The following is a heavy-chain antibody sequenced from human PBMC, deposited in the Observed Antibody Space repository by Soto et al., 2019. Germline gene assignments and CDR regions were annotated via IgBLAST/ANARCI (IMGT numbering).Heavy chain of an antibody. V-gene: IGHV3-23*01. CDR1: GFTFSSYA. Sequence: EVQLLESWGGLVQPGGSLRLSCAASGFTFSSYAMSWVRQAPGKGLEWVSAISGSGGSKYYADSVKGRFTISRDNSKNTLYLQMNSLRAEDTAVYYCAKGTTVTTLTWFDPWGQGTLVTVSS. J-gene: IGHJ5*02. CDR3: AKGTTVTTLTWFDP. D-gene: IGHD4-17*01. CDR2: ISGSGGSK.